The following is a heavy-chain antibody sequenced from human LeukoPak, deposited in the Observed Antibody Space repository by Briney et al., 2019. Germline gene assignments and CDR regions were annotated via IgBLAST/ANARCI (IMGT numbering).Heavy chain of an antibody. CDR2: SIPIFGTA. CDR1: GGTFISYA. V-gene: IGHV1-69*05. J-gene: IGHJ3*02. CDR3: AVCIAVAPTKNAFDI. D-gene: IGHD6-19*01. Sequence: SVKVSCKGSGGTFISYAISWVRQAPGQGLEWMGGSIPIFGTANYAQKLQGRVTITTDESTSTAYIELSSLRSEDTAVYYCAVCIAVAPTKNAFDIWGQGTMVTVSS.